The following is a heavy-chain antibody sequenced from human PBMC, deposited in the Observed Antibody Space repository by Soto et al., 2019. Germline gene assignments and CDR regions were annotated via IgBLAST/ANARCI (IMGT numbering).Heavy chain of an antibody. Sequence: SETLSLTCTVSGGSISSYYWSWIRQPPGKGLEWIGYIYYSGSTNYNPSLKSRVTISVDTSKNQFSLKLSSVTAADTAVYYCARVRRTMSGGHRLLNQNWFDPWGQGTLVTVSS. CDR2: IYYSGST. J-gene: IGHJ5*02. D-gene: IGHD3-22*01. CDR1: GGSISSYY. CDR3: ARVRRTMSGGHRLLNQNWFDP. V-gene: IGHV4-59*01.